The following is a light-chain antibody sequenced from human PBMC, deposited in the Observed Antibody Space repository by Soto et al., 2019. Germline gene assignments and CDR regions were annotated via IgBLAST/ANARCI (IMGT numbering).Light chain of an antibody. J-gene: IGLJ2*01. CDR2: SDE. V-gene: IGLV1-44*01. CDR1: RFNLGRYS. CDR3: GAWDGTMDGPV. Sequence: QSVLTQPPSASGTPGQTVIMSCSGSRFNLGRYSVHWYQQFQGTAPKLLIYSDEQRPSGVPDRFSGSKSGTSMSLAISGLQPEDEADYFCGAWDGTMDGPVLGGGTKLTVL.